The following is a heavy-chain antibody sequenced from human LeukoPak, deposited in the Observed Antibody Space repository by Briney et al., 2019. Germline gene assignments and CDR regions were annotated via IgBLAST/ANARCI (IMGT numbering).Heavy chain of an antibody. CDR1: GYTFTGYY. CDR2: INPSSGGT. V-gene: IGHV1-2*06. D-gene: IGHD2-15*01. Sequence: ASVKVSCKASGYTFTGYYMHWVRQAPGQGLEWMGRINPSSGGTDYAQKFQGRVTMTRDTSISTAYMELSRLRSDDTAVYYCARAQGYCSGGSCYEWFDPWGQGTLVTVSS. CDR3: ARAQGYCSGGSCYEWFDP. J-gene: IGHJ5*02.